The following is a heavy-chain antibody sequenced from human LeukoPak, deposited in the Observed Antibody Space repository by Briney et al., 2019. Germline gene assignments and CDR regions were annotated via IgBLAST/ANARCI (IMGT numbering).Heavy chain of an antibody. D-gene: IGHD3-10*01. Sequence: SETLSLTCTVSGGSISSYYWSWIRQPPGKGLEWIGYIYYTGSTNYNPSLKSRVTISVDTSKNQFSLKLSSVTAADTAVYYCARYKRYYYGSGSPWGQGTLVTVSS. J-gene: IGHJ5*02. CDR3: ARYKRYYYGSGSP. CDR2: IYYTGST. CDR1: GGSISSYY. V-gene: IGHV4-59*08.